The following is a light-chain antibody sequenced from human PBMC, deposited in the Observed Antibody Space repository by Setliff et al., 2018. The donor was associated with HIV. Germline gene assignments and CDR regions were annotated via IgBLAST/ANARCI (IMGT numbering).Light chain of an antibody. V-gene: IGLV2-14*03. Sequence: LAQPASVSGSPGQSITISCTGTSSDVGGYKYVSWYQQHPGEAPKLMIYDVNLRPSGVSNRFSGSKSGNTATLTISGLQTEDEADYYCSSYTSSSTLVFGTGTKVTVL. CDR3: SSYTSSSTLV. CDR1: SSDVGGYKY. J-gene: IGLJ1*01. CDR2: DVN.